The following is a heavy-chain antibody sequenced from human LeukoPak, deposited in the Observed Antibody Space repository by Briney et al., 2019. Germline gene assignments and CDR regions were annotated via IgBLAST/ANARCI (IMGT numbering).Heavy chain of an antibody. D-gene: IGHD5-24*01. CDR3: TRDSARRDGNNFDY. CDR1: GFTFSSYA. J-gene: IGHJ4*02. Sequence: GGSLRLSCAASGFTFSSYAMHWVRQAPGKGLEWVALISYDGSIKYYGDSVKGRFTISRDNSKNTLCLQMNSLRTEDTAVYYCTRDSARRDGNNFDYWGQGTLVTVSS. V-gene: IGHV3-30*04. CDR2: ISYDGSIK.